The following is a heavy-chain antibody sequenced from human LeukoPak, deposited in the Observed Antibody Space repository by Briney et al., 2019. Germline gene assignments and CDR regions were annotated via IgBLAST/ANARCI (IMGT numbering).Heavy chain of an antibody. CDR3: ASRAAGTNWFDP. CDR1: GGSISSSSYY. V-gene: IGHV4-39*07. Sequence: SEPLSLPRTLSGGSISSSSYYWGWIRQPPGKGREWIGSIYYSGSTYYNPSLKSRVTISVDTSKNQFSLELSSVTAADTAVYYCASRAAGTNWFDPWGQGTLVTVSS. CDR2: IYYSGST. D-gene: IGHD6-13*01. J-gene: IGHJ5*02.